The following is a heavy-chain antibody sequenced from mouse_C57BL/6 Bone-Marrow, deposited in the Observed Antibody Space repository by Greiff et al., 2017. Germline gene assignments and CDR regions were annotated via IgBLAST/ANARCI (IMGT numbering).Heavy chain of an antibody. V-gene: IGHV1-50*01. CDR1: GYTFTSYW. Sequence: QLQQPGAELVKPGASVKLSCKASGYTFTSYWMQWVKQRPGQGLEWIGEIDPSDSYTNYNQKFKGKATLTVDTSSSTAYMQLSSLTSEDSAVYYCARRDYGSRAWFAYWGQGTLVTVSA. CDR2: IDPSDSYT. CDR3: ARRDYGSRAWFAY. D-gene: IGHD1-1*01. J-gene: IGHJ3*01.